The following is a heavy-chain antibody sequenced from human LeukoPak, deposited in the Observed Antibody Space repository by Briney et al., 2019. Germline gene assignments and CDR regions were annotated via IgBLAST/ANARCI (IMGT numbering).Heavy chain of an antibody. CDR3: ARLLGNDALFDS. V-gene: IGHV3-48*01. D-gene: IGHD1-1*01. CDR2: ISSSSSTI. CDR1: GFTFSSHS. J-gene: IGHJ4*02. Sequence: GGSLRLSCAASGFTFSSHSMNWVRQAPGKGLEWVSYISSSSSTIYYADSVKGRFTISRDNAKNSLYLQMNSLRAEDTAVYCCARLLGNDALFDSWGRGALVTVSS.